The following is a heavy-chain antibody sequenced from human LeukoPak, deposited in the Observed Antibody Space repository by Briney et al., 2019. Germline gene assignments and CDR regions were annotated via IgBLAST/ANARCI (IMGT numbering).Heavy chain of an antibody. CDR1: GYTFTDYA. Sequence: ASVKVSCKASGYTFTDYAMHWVRQAPGQRLEWMGWINGGNGNTKYSQKFQGRVTITRDTSASTAYMELSSLRSDDTAVYYCARAGETIFGAPNWFDPWGQGTLVTVSS. D-gene: IGHD3-3*01. CDR2: INGGNGNT. V-gene: IGHV1-3*01. CDR3: ARAGETIFGAPNWFDP. J-gene: IGHJ5*02.